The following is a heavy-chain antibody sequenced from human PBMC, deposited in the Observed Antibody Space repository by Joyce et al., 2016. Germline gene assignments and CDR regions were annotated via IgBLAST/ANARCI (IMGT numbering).Heavy chain of an antibody. Sequence: AASGFTFNRHLMHWFRQAPGKGPVWVSRIDHVGTNISYEGFVECRFIISRDNAKNTLYLQLTNLRVEDTAIYYCATIFGVFVSDSFDNWGQGTLVTVSS. CDR3: ATIFGVFVSDSFDN. CDR2: IDHVGTNI. D-gene: IGHD3-3*01. V-gene: IGHV3-74*01. CDR1: GFTFNRHL. J-gene: IGHJ4*02.